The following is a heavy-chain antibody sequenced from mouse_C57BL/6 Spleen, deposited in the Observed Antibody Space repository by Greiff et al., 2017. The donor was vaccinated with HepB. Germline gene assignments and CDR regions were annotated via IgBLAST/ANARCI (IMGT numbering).Heavy chain of an antibody. J-gene: IGHJ2*01. D-gene: IGHD1-1*01. CDR3: ARLDYYGSSDD. Sequence: EVMLVESGGGLVKPGGSLKLSCAASGFTFSDYGMHWVRQAPEKGLEWVAYISSGSSTIYYADTVKGRFTISRDNAKNTLFLQMTSLRSEDTAMYYCARLDYYGSSDDWGQGTTLTVSS. CDR1: GFTFSDYG. V-gene: IGHV5-17*01. CDR2: ISSGSSTI.